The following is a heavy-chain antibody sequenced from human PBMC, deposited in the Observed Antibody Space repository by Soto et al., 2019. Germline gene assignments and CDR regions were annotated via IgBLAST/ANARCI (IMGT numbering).Heavy chain of an antibody. CDR3: ARAVVTASRGARKEYDAFDI. V-gene: IGHV3-30-3*01. CDR1: GFTFSSYA. Sequence: GGSLRLSCAASGFTFSSYAMHWARQAPGKGLEWVAVISYDGSNKYYADSVKGRFTISRDNSKNTLYLQMNSLRAEDTAVYYCARAVVTASRGARKEYDAFDIWGQGTMVTVSS. J-gene: IGHJ3*02. D-gene: IGHD2-21*02. CDR2: ISYDGSNK.